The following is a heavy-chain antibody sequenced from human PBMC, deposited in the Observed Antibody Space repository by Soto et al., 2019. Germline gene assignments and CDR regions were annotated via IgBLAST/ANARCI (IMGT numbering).Heavy chain of an antibody. D-gene: IGHD3-9*01. V-gene: IGHV3-48*02. CDR1: GFTFSSYS. CDR2: ISSGSKTI. J-gene: IGHJ4*02. CDR3: AREDILGVRSFDY. Sequence: GGSLRLSCAASGFTFSSYSVNWVRQAPGKGLEWVSYISSGSKTIYYADSVKGRFTVSRDNAKNSQYLQMNSLRDEDTAVYYCAREDILGVRSFDYWGQGTLVTVSS.